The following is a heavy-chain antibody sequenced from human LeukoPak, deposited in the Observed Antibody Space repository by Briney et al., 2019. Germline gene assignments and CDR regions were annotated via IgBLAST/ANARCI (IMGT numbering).Heavy chain of an antibody. CDR3: AKCLYGTSSDYYYYGMDV. V-gene: IGHV3-30*18. Sequence: GGSLRLSCAASGFTFSSYSMNWVRQAPGQGLEWVAVISYDGSNKYYAGSVKGRFTISRDNSKNTLYLQMNSLRAEDTAVYYCAKCLYGTSSDYYYYGMDVWGQGTTVTVSS. CDR1: GFTFSSYS. D-gene: IGHD6-6*01. J-gene: IGHJ6*02. CDR2: ISYDGSNK.